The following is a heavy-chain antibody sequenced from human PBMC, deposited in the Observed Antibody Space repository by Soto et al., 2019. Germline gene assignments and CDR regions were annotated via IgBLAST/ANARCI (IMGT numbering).Heavy chain of an antibody. V-gene: IGHV4-39*01. D-gene: IGHD3-10*01. CDR2: VYYNENT. CDR3: ARRERYYGSPGWFDP. J-gene: IGHJ5*02. Sequence: PSETLSLTCSVSGGSIRSFTYYWGWIRHPPGKGLEWIGTVYYNENTYYNPSLKSRVTITVDTAKNQFSLNLRSVTAADTAMYFCARRERYYGSPGWFDPWGPGTLVTVSS. CDR1: GGSIRSFTYY.